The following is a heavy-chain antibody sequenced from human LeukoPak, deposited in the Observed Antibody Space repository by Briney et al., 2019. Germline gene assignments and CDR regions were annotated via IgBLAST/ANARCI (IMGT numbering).Heavy chain of an antibody. CDR3: ARGGSGSYLGFDY. J-gene: IGHJ4*02. CDR2: ISGSGSST. V-gene: IGHV3-23*01. Sequence: PGGSLRLSCAASGFTFTNYAMSWVRQAPGKGLEWVSVISGSGSSTYYADSVKGRFTISRDDSKNTLYLQMNSLRAEDTAVYYCARGGSGSYLGFDYWGQGTLVTVSS. CDR1: GFTFTNYA. D-gene: IGHD3-10*01.